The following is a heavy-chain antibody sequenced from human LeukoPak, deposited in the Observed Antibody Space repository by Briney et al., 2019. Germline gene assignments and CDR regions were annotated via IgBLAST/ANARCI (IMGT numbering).Heavy chain of an antibody. J-gene: IGHJ4*02. CDR1: GGSFSGYY. Sequence: SETLSLTCAVYGGSFSGYYWSWIRQPPGKGLEWIGEINHSGSTNYNPSLKSRVTISVDTSKNQFSLKLSSVTAADTAVYYCARDWYYGSGSIFDYWGQGTLVTVSS. CDR3: ARDWYYGSGSIFDY. D-gene: IGHD3-10*01. CDR2: INHSGST. V-gene: IGHV4-34*01.